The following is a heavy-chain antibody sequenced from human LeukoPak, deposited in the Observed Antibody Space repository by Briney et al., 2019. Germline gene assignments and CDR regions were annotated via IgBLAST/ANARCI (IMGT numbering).Heavy chain of an antibody. CDR2: MNPNSGNT. Sequence: GASVKVSCKASGYTFTSYDINWVRQATGQGLEWMGWMNPNSGNTGYAQKFQGRVTMTRNTSISTAYMELGSLRSEDTAVYYCARVPAASSGMDVWGQGTTVTVSS. V-gene: IGHV1-8*01. CDR3: ARVPAASSGMDV. J-gene: IGHJ6*02. D-gene: IGHD2-2*01. CDR1: GYTFTSYD.